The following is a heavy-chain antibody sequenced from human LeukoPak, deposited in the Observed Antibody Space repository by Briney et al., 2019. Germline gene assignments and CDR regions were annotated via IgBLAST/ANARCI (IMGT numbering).Heavy chain of an antibody. CDR3: ARDKWLALGGDY. J-gene: IGHJ4*02. D-gene: IGHD6-19*01. CDR1: GYTFTNYG. V-gene: IGHV1-18*01. CDR2: ISAYNGNT. Sequence: ASVKVSCKASGYTFTNYGISWVRQAPGQGLEWMGWISAYNGNTKYAQKLQGRVTMTTDTSTSTAYMELRSLRSDGTAMYYCARDKWLALGGDYWGQGTLVTVSS.